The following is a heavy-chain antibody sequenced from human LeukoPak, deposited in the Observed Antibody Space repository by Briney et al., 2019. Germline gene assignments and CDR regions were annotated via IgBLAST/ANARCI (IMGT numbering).Heavy chain of an antibody. J-gene: IGHJ6*02. V-gene: IGHV4-59*01. CDR2: IYYSGST. CDR3: ARAGGWIGYYYYGMDV. D-gene: IGHD6-19*01. Sequence: PSETLSLTCTVSGGSISNYYWSWIRQPPGKGLEWIGYIYYSGSTNYNPSLKSRVTISVDTSKKQFSLKMSSVTAADTAVYYCARAGGWIGYYYYGMDVWGRGTTVTVSS. CDR1: GGSISNYY.